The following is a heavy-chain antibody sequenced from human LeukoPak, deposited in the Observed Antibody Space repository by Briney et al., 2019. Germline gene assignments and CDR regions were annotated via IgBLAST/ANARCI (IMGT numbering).Heavy chain of an antibody. J-gene: IGHJ6*02. D-gene: IGHD3-3*01. CDR3: ARGSYDFWSGYYAFYYYYGMDV. Sequence: GGSLRLSCAASGFTFSSYAMHWVRQAPGKGLEWVAVISYDGSNKYYADSVKGRFTISRDNSKNTLYLQMNSLRAEDTAVYYCARGSYDFWSGYYAFYYYYGMDVWGQGTTVTVSS. CDR2: ISYDGSNK. V-gene: IGHV3-30-3*01. CDR1: GFTFSSYA.